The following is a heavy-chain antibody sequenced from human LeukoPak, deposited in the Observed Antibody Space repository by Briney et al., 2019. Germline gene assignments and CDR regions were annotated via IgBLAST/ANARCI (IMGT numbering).Heavy chain of an antibody. D-gene: IGHD4-23*01. CDR3: ARGPYGGNLGVFHYYMDV. Sequence: GGSLRLSCAASGFTFSSYSMNWVRQAPGKGLEWVSSISSSSSYIYYADSVKGRFTISRDNAKNSLYLQMNSLRAEDTAVYYCARGPYGGNLGVFHYYMDVWGKGTTVTVSS. CDR1: GFTFSSYS. V-gene: IGHV3-21*01. J-gene: IGHJ6*03. CDR2: ISSSSSYI.